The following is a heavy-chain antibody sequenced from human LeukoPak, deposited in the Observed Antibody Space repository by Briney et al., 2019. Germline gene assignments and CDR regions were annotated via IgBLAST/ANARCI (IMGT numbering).Heavy chain of an antibody. CDR1: GGTFSSYA. Sequence: GASVKVSCKASGGTFSSYAISWVRQAPGQGLEWMGGIIPIFGTANYAQKFQGRVTITADESTSTAYMELSSLRSEDTAVYYCARLIGYCSSTSCYADDYWGQGTLVTVSS. D-gene: IGHD2-2*01. CDR3: ARLIGYCSSTSCYADDY. V-gene: IGHV1-69*13. CDR2: IIPIFGTA. J-gene: IGHJ4*02.